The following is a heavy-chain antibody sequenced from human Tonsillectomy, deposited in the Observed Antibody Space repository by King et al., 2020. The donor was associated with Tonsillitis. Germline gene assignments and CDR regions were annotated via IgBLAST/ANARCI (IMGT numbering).Heavy chain of an antibody. J-gene: IGHJ6*02. V-gene: IGHV3-30-3*01. CDR3: ARDLYSSFYYYYAMDV. CDR2: ISYDGSNK. CDR1: GFTFSRNA. D-gene: IGHD6-6*01. Sequence: VQLVESGGGVVQPGRSLRLSCAASGFTFSRNAMHWVRQAPGKGLEWVALISYDGSNKYYADSVKGRFTISRDNSKNTLYLQMNSLRAEDTAVYYCARDLYSSFYYYYAMDVWGQGTTVTVSS.